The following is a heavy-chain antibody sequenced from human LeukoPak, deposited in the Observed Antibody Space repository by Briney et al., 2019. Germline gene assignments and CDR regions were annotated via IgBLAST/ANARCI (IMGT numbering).Heavy chain of an antibody. J-gene: IGHJ4*02. CDR2: VYYSGST. V-gene: IGHV4-39*07. CDR3: TRGATSFYYFDQ. Sequence: PSETLSLTCTVSSGSVSTSSYYWGWIRQPPGKGLEWIGSVYYSGSTYYNPSLKSRLTISVDTSKNQFSLKLSSVTATDTAVYYCTRGATSFYYFDQWAQGTPVTVSS. CDR1: SGSVSTSSYY. D-gene: IGHD2-2*01.